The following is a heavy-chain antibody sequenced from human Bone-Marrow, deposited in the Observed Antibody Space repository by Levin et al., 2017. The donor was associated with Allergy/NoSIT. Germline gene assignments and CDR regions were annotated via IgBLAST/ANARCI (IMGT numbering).Heavy chain of an antibody. Sequence: GGSLRLSCVGSGFTFSTYAMSWVRQAPGKGLECVSVMSGTGGRTFHADSVKGRFTISRDNSKSTVYLQMNRLTVEDTAVYFCVKGHSSGHWGQGTLVTVSS. V-gene: IGHV3-23*01. J-gene: IGHJ4*02. CDR2: MSGTGGRT. CDR1: GFTFSTYA. D-gene: IGHD3-22*01. CDR3: VKGHSSGH.